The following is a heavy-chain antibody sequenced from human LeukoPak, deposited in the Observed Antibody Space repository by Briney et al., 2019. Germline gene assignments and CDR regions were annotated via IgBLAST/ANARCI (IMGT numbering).Heavy chain of an antibody. CDR2: IRYDGSNK. D-gene: IGHD4-11*01. CDR1: GFTFSSYW. CDR3: AKDRTVTTRAGTDYFDY. Sequence: PGGSLRLSCAASGFTFSSYWMSWVRQAPGKGLEWVAFIRYDGSNKYYADSVKGRFTISRDNSKNTLYLQMNSLRAEDTAVYYCAKDRTVTTRAGTDYFDYWGQGTLVTVSS. J-gene: IGHJ4*02. V-gene: IGHV3-30*02.